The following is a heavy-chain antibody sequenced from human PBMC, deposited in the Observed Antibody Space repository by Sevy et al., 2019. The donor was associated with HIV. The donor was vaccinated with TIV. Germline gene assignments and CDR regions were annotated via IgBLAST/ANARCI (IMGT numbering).Heavy chain of an antibody. CDR1: GFTFSDYY. Sequence: GGYLSLSCAASGFTFSDYYMSWIRQAPGKGLEWILWISSPGSTIYYADSVKGRFTISRDNAKNSLYLQMNSLRAEDTAVYYCARARDGSYLDFDNWGQGTLVTVSS. CDR2: ISSPGSTI. D-gene: IGHD1-26*01. J-gene: IGHJ4*02. CDR3: ARARDGSYLDFDN. V-gene: IGHV3-11*01.